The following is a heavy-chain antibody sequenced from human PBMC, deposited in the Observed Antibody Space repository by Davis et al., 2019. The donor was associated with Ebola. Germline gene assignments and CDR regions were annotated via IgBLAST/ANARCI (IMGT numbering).Heavy chain of an antibody. D-gene: IGHD2-21*01. J-gene: IGHJ4*02. V-gene: IGHV4-34*01. CDR1: GGSFSGYY. CDR3: ARDHGGIAVFDY. CDR2: INHSGST. Sequence: SETLSLTCAVYGGSFSGYYWSWIRQPPGKGLEWIGEINHSGSTNYNPSLKSRVTISVDKSKNQFSLKLSSVTAADTAVYYCARDHGGIAVFDYWGQGTLVTVSS.